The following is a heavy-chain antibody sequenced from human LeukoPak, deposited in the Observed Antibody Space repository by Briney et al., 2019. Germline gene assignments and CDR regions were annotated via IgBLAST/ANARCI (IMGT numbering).Heavy chain of an antibody. CDR3: ARDTYGMDV. V-gene: IGHV3-30*04. Sequence: PSGSLTLSCTASGFSFSNYAMHWVRHAPPKGLEWVAVISYDGSKKDYADSAQGRFTISRDNSKNTLYLQINNLLPGDTAVYNCARDTYGMDVWGQGTTVTVSS. CDR2: ISYDGSKK. J-gene: IGHJ6*02. CDR1: GFSFSNYA.